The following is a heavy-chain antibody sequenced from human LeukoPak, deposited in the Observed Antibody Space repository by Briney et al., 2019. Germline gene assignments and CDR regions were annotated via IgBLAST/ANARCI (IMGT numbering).Heavy chain of an antibody. J-gene: IGHJ6*02. V-gene: IGHV4-59*01. CDR3: ARTMITMVRGVIYYYGMDV. CDR1: GGSISGYY. D-gene: IGHD3-10*01. CDR2: IYNSGST. Sequence: SETLSLTCTVSGGSISGYYWSWIRQPPGKGLEWIGYIYNSGSTNYNPSLKSRVTISVDTSKNQFSLKLSSVTAVDTAVYYCARTMITMVRGVIYYYGMDVWGQGTTVTVSS.